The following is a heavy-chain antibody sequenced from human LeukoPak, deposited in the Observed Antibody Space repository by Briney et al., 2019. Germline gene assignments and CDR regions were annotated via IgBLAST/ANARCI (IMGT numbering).Heavy chain of an antibody. CDR1: GGSINSYY. CDR3: ARDVVPAAHREYNWFDP. D-gene: IGHD2-2*01. Sequence: SETLSLTCTVSGGSINSYYFNWIRQPAGKGLEWIGRIYTTGSTNHNPSLQRRVTMSIDTSKNQFSLKLTSVTAADTAVYYCARDVVPAAHREYNWFDPWGQGTLVTVSS. CDR2: IYTTGST. V-gene: IGHV4-4*07. J-gene: IGHJ5*02.